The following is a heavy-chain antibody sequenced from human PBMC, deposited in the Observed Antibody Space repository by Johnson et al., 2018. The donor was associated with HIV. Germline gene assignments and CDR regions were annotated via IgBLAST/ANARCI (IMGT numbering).Heavy chain of an antibody. CDR3: ARGTIYYDSSGNQGGNAFDI. Sequence: QVQLVESGGGLVKPGGSLRLSCAASGFTFSDYYMSWIRQAPGKGLEWVSYISSSDSTIYYADSVKGRFTISRDNAKNSLYLQMNSLRVEDTALYYCARGTIYYDSSGNQGGNAFDIWGQGTMVTVSS. CDR1: GFTFSDYY. J-gene: IGHJ3*02. CDR2: ISSSDSTI. D-gene: IGHD3-22*01. V-gene: IGHV3-11*01.